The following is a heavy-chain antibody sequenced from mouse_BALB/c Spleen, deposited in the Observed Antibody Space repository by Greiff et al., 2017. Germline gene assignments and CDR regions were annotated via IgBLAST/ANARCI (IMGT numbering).Heavy chain of an antibody. CDR2: ISDGGSYT. CDR1: GFTFSDYY. J-gene: IGHJ4*01. V-gene: IGHV5-4*02. CDR3: ARDRDYRYDGNAMDY. D-gene: IGHD2-14*01. Sequence: EVMLVESGGGLVKPGGSLKLSCAASGFTFSDYYMYWVRQTPEKRLEWVATISDGGSYTYYPDSVKGRFTISRDNAKNNLYLQMSSLKSEDTAMYYCARDRDYRYDGNAMDYWGQGTSVTVSS.